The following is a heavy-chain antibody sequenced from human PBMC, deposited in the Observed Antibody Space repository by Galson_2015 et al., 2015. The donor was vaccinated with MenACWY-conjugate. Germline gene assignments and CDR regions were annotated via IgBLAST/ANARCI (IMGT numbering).Heavy chain of an antibody. V-gene: IGHV3-7*03. Sequence: SLRLSCAASGFPFSSYWMNWVRQAPGKGLEWVANIKQDGRTKNYAGSVKGRFTVSRDNAKNSVYLQMNSLRAEDTAVYYCARDTGCSSTSCYYYFDYWGQGTLVTVSS. J-gene: IGHJ4*02. D-gene: IGHD2-2*01. CDR1: GFPFSSYW. CDR2: IKQDGRTK. CDR3: ARDTGCSSTSCYYYFDY.